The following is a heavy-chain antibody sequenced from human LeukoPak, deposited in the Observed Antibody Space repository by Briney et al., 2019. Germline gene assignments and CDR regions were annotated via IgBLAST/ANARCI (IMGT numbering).Heavy chain of an antibody. V-gene: IGHV3-30*02. Sequence: GGSLRLSCAASGFTFSSYSMNWVRQAPGNGLEWVAFIRFDGSNTYYADSVKGRLTISRDNSKNTLYLQMNSLRAEDTAVYYCAKDHLHCSSTSCYQALDYWGQGTLVTVSS. CDR1: GFTFSSYS. D-gene: IGHD2-2*01. CDR2: IRFDGSNT. CDR3: AKDHLHCSSTSCYQALDY. J-gene: IGHJ4*02.